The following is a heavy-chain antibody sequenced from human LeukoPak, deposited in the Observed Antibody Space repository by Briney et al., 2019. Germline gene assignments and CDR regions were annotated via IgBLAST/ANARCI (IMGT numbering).Heavy chain of an antibody. V-gene: IGHV4-59*01. CDR3: ARNRYYYGSGSYGVPNWFDP. CDR1: GGSLSSYY. J-gene: IGHJ5*02. Sequence: SETLSLTCTVSGGSLSSYYWSWIRQPPGKGLEWIGYIYYSGSTNYNPSLKSRVTISVDTSKNQFSLKLSSVTAADTAVYYCARNRYYYGSGSYGVPNWFDPWGQGTLVTVSS. D-gene: IGHD3-10*01. CDR2: IYYSGST.